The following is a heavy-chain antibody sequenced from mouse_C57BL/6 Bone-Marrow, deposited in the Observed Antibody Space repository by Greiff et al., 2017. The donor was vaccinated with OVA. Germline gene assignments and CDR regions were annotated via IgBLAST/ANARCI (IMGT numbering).Heavy chain of an antibody. Sequence: VQLQQSGPELVKPGASVKISCKASGYAFSSSWMNWVKQRPGKGLEWIGRIYPGDGDTNYNGKFKGKATLTEDKSSSTAYMQLSSLTSEDSAVYYCAYYSNYVDYFDDWGQGTTLTVSS. CDR2: IYPGDGDT. CDR3: AYYSNYVDYFDD. J-gene: IGHJ2*01. CDR1: GYAFSSSW. V-gene: IGHV1-82*01. D-gene: IGHD2-5*01.